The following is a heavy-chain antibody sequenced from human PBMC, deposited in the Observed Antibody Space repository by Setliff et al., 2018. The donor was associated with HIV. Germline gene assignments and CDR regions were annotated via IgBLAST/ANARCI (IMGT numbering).Heavy chain of an antibody. Sequence: SLTLSLPCTVSGFSISTGHYWGWVRQSPGKGLEWIGSVYHSGSTYYNPSLKSRVTISVDTSKNQFSLKLGSVTAADTAVYYCARVGYYDTSFDYWGQGTLVTVSS. CDR1: GFSISTGHY. CDR3: ARVGYYDTSFDY. V-gene: IGHV4-38-2*02. D-gene: IGHD3-22*01. CDR2: VYHSGST. J-gene: IGHJ4*02.